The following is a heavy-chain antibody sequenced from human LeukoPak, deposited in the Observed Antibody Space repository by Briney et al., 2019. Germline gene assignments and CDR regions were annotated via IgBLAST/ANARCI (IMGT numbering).Heavy chain of an antibody. CDR2: IYYSGST. J-gene: IGHJ4*02. Sequence: PSETLSLTCTVSGGSISSYYWSWIRQPPGKGLEWIGYIYYSGSTNYNPPLKSRVTISVDTSKNQFSLKLSSVTAADTAVYYCARARLRSGSYDLGYWGQGTLVTVSS. D-gene: IGHD1-26*01. CDR3: ARARLRSGSYDLGY. CDR1: GGSISSYY. V-gene: IGHV4-59*01.